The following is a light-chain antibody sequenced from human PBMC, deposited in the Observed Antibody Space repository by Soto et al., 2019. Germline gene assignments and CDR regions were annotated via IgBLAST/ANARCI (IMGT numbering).Light chain of an antibody. J-gene: IGKJ3*01. CDR2: AAF. Sequence: DIQMTQSPSSLSASVGDRVTITCRASQGFRNSLAWYQQKPGKVPKLLISAAFTLQSGVPSRFSGSGSGTDFTLTISSRQPEDVATYYCQNYNSAPYTFGPGTKVDIK. CDR1: QGFRNS. CDR3: QNYNSAPYT. V-gene: IGKV1-27*01.